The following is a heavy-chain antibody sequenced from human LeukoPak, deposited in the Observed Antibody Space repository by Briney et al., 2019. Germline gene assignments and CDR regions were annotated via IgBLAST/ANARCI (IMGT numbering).Heavy chain of an antibody. CDR3: ARDMGGSYYGNAFDI. J-gene: IGHJ3*02. CDR2: ISWNSGII. V-gene: IGHV3-9*01. D-gene: IGHD1-26*01. CDR1: GFTFDDSA. Sequence: GGSLRLSCTASGFTFDDSAMHWVRQVPGKGLEWVSGISWNSGIIDYADSVKGRFTISRDNAKNSLYLQMNSLRAEDTALYYCARDMGGSYYGNAFDIWGQGTMVTVSS.